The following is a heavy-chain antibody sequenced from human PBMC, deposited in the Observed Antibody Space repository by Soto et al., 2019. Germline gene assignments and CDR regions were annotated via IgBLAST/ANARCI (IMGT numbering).Heavy chain of an antibody. V-gene: IGHV3-23*01. CDR1: GFTFSSYA. Sequence: PGGSLRLSCAASGFTFSSYAMSWVRQAPGKGLEWVSAISGSGGSTYYADSVKGRFTISRDNSKNTLYLQMNSLRAEDTAVYYCAKDLVGSSWYLRISGAHDYWGQGTLVTVSS. CDR3: AKDLVGSSWYLRISGAHDY. CDR2: ISGSGGST. J-gene: IGHJ4*02. D-gene: IGHD6-13*01.